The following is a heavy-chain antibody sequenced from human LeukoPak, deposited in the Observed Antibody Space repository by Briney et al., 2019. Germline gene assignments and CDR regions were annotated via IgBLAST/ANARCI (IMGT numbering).Heavy chain of an antibody. CDR3: ARGTMIASGSN. CDR2: IYSGGST. V-gene: IGHV3-53*04. Sequence: GGSLRLSCAASGFTVSSNYMSWVRQAPGKGLEWVSVIYSGGSTYYADSVKGRFTIPRHNSKNTLYLQMNSLRAEDTAVYYCARGTMIASGSNWGQGTLVTVSS. D-gene: IGHD3-22*01. J-gene: IGHJ4*02. CDR1: GFTVSSNY.